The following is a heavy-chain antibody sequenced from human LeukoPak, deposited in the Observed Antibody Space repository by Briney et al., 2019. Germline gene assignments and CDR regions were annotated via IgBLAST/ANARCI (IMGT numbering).Heavy chain of an antibody. CDR2: VYYSGGA. CDR3: ARHEGVGATDLFDY. CDR1: GGSIGSRSYY. Sequence: SETLSLTCTVSGGSIGSRSYYWGWIRQPPGKGPESIATVYYSGGAYYNPSLKSRVTISVDTSKNQFFLSLNSVTAADTAVYYCARHEGVGATDLFDYWGQGTLVTVSS. D-gene: IGHD1-26*01. J-gene: IGHJ4*02. V-gene: IGHV4-39*01.